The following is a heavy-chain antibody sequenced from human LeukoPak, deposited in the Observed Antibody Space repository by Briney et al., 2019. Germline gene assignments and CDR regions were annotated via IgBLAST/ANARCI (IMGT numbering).Heavy chain of an antibody. D-gene: IGHD1-26*01. J-gene: IGHJ4*02. CDR1: GFPFSSSA. V-gene: IGHV3-23*01. CDR2: ITDTGDST. Sequence: GGSLRLSCAASGFPFSSSAMTWVRQAPGKGLEWVSTITDTGDSTHYADSVKGRFTTSRDNSKNTLFLQMNSLRAEDTAIYYCAKYGPQDSGSSHFDYWGQGALVTVSS. CDR3: AKYGPQDSGSSHFDY.